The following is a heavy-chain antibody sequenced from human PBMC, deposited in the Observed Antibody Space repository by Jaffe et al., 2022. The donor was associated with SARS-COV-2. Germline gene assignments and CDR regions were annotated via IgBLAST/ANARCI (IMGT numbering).Heavy chain of an antibody. CDR1: GGSISRSSYY. V-gene: IGHV4-39*01. CDR3: ARRYNNYEYNWFDP. CDR2: IFYNGNT. Sequence: QLQLQESGPGLVKPSETLSLTCTVSGGSISRSSYYWAWVRQPPGKGLEWIGSIFYNGNTYYNPSLKSRVTMSVDTSKNQFSLRLSSVTAADTAVYYCARRYNNYEYNWFDPWGQGTPVTVSS. D-gene: IGHD1-1*01. J-gene: IGHJ5*02.